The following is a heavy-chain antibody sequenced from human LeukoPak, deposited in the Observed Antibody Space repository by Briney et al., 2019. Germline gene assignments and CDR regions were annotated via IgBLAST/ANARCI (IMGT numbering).Heavy chain of an antibody. CDR3: ARARYCSGGSCYSGDY. J-gene: IGHJ4*02. Sequence: GGSLRLSCVVSGFTFSSYSMNWVRQAPGKGLEWVSSISSSSSYIYYADSVKGRFTISRDNAKNSLYLQMNSLRAEDTAVYYCARARYCSGGSCYSGDYWGQGTLVTVSS. CDR2: ISSSSSYI. V-gene: IGHV3-21*01. D-gene: IGHD2-15*01. CDR1: GFTFSSYS.